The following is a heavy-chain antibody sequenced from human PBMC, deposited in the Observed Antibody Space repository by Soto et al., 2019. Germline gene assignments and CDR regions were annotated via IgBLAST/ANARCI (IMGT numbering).Heavy chain of an antibody. Sequence: PSETLSLTCAVSGGSIISGGYSWSCMRQPPGNGLEWIGYIYHSGSTYYNPSLKSRVTISVDRSKNQFSLKLSSVTAADTAVYYCARGGYSSSPNWFDPWGQGTLVTVS. V-gene: IGHV4-30-2*01. CDR2: IYHSGST. CDR3: ARGGYSSSPNWFDP. D-gene: IGHD6-6*01. CDR1: GGSIISGGYS. J-gene: IGHJ5*02.